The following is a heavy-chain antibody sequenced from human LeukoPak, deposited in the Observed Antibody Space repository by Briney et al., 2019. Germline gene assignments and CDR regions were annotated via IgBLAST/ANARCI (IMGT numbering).Heavy chain of an antibody. Sequence: GGSLRLSCAASGFTFSNAWMSWVRQAPGKGLEWVGRIKSKTDGGTTDYAAPVKGRFTISRDNSNSMVYLQMTSLRLEDTAVYYCARPSPPGDCYNPSDYWGQGSLVIVSS. D-gene: IGHD5-24*01. CDR3: ARPSPPGDCYNPSDY. CDR2: IKSKTDGGTT. V-gene: IGHV3-15*05. CDR1: GFTFSNAW. J-gene: IGHJ4*02.